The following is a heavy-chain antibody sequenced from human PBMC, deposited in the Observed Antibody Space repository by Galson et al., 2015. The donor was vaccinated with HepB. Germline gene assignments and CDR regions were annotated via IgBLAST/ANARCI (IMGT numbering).Heavy chain of an antibody. J-gene: IGHJ6*02. CDR1: GYSFNTHW. Sequence: QSGAEVKKPGESLKISCRGSGYSFNTHWIAWVRLMPGKGLEWMGIIYPEASDTKFSPAFQGQVHISAEQSIATAYLQWRTLQASDTAMYYCARWGGGDADGLDVWGQGTTVTVS. CDR3: ARWGGGDADGLDV. V-gene: IGHV5-51*03. CDR2: IYPEASDT. D-gene: IGHD3-10*01.